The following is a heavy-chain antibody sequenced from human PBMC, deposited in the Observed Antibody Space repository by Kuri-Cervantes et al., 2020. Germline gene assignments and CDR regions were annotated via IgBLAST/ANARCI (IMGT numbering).Heavy chain of an antibody. J-gene: IGHJ4*02. CDR2: INPNSGGT. V-gene: IGHV1-2*02. D-gene: IGHD1-26*01. Sequence: GESLKISCKASGYTFTGYYMHWVRQAPGQGLEWMGWINPNSGGTNYAQKFQGRVTMTRDTSISTAYMELSRLRSEDTAVYYCARDLSALRGGSSGGTPHGVDWGQGTLVTVSS. CDR1: GYTFTGYY. CDR3: ARDLSALRGGSSGGTPHGVD.